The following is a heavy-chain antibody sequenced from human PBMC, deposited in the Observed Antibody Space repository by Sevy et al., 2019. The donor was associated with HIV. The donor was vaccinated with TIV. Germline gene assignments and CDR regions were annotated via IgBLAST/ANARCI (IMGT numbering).Heavy chain of an antibody. CDR1: GFTFSNHA. D-gene: IGHD3-22*01. CDR2: ISGSGSGSGT. CDR3: AKDIVILVGDAFDI. Sequence: GGSLRLSCTASGFTFSNHAMNWVHQAPGKGLEWVSGISGSGSGSGTYYADSVKGRFTVSRDNSKNTLYLQMNSLRAEDTAVYYCAKDIVILVGDAFDIWGQGTMVTVSS. J-gene: IGHJ3*02. V-gene: IGHV3-23*01.